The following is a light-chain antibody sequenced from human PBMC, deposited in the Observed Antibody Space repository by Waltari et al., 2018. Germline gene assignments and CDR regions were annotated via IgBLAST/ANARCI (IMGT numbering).Light chain of an antibody. CDR1: RDIGTY. J-gene: IGKJ1*01. Sequence: ELVTTQSPGTLSLSPGERATLSCRASRDIGTYLVWYQQKPGQAPRLLIYRASNRATGIPDRFSGSGSGTDFSLTISRLEPEDFAVYYCQNHERLPATFGQGTRVEIK. CDR3: QNHERLPAT. V-gene: IGKV3-20*01. CDR2: RAS.